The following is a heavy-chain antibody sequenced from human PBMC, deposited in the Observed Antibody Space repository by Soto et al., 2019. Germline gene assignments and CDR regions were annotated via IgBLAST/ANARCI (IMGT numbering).Heavy chain of an antibody. CDR1: GFTLSRHT. Sequence: SLRLSCAASGFTLSRHTMNWVRQAPGKGLEWVSFIGSRTSDIYYADSVKGRFTISRDNAKNSLYLDLTRLRAEDTAVYFCVRDYYDTRGYPNTFDMWGQGTMVTVSS. J-gene: IGHJ3*02. V-gene: IGHV3-21*01. CDR3: VRDYYDTRGYPNTFDM. CDR2: IGSRTSDI. D-gene: IGHD3-16*01.